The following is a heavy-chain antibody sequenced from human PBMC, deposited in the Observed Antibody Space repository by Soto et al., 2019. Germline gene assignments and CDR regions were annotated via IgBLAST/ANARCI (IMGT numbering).Heavy chain of an antibody. D-gene: IGHD2-2*01. Sequence: ASVKVSCKASGYTFTSYGISWVRRAPGQGLEWMGWISAYNGNTNYAQKLQGRVTMTTDTSTSTAYMELRSLRSDDTAVYYCARDPSSCSSTSCYWYYYYYGMDVWGQGTTVTVSS. J-gene: IGHJ6*02. CDR3: ARDPSSCSSTSCYWYYYYYGMDV. CDR2: ISAYNGNT. CDR1: GYTFTSYG. V-gene: IGHV1-18*04.